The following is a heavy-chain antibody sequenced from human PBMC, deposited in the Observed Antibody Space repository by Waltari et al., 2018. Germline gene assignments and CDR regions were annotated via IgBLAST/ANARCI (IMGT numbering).Heavy chain of an antibody. CDR2: IYTSGNT. V-gene: IGHV4-61*02. CDR3: ARFPRDYAIDY. CDR1: GGSITRGIYY. J-gene: IGHJ4*02. D-gene: IGHD4-17*01. Sequence: QVQLQESGPGLVKPSQTLSLTYSVSGGSITRGIYYWTWIRQPAGQGLEWIGRIYTSGNTEYNPSIKRRVTMSMDTSKNQCSLYLNSVAAADTAVYYCARFPRDYAIDYWGQGTLVTVSS.